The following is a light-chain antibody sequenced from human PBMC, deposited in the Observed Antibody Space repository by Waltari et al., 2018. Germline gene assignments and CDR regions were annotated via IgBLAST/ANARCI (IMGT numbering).Light chain of an antibody. CDR1: QSVSSY. CDR3: QQRSNLPSSIT. Sequence: EIVLTQSPATLSLSPGERATLSCRASQSVSSYLAWYQQKPGQAPRLLIYDASNRATCIPARFSGSGSGTDFTLTISSLEPEDFAVYYCQQRSNLPSSITFGQGTRLEIK. J-gene: IGKJ5*01. CDR2: DAS. V-gene: IGKV3-11*01.